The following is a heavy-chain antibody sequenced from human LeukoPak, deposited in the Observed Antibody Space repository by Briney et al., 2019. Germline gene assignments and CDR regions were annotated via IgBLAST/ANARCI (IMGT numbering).Heavy chain of an antibody. Sequence: SETLSLTCTVSGGSISSYYWSWIRQPPGKGLEWIGYIYYSGSTNYNPSLKSRVTISVDTSKNQFSLKLSSVTAADTAVYYCARGGGSGEFFAYWGQGTLVTVSS. J-gene: IGHJ4*02. D-gene: IGHD3-10*01. CDR2: IYYSGST. CDR3: ARGGGSGEFFAY. V-gene: IGHV4-59*08. CDR1: GGSISSYY.